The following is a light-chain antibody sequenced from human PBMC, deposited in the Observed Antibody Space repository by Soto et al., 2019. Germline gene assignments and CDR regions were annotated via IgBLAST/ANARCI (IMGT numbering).Light chain of an antibody. CDR3: GTRDSISTFVL. CDR2: DNY. Sequence: SVLTQPPSVSAAPGQTVSISCSGSSSNIGDNSVSWYQQFPGTTPRLLIYDNYKRPSGIPDRFSASKTGTSATLGITGLQTGDEADYFCGTRDSISTFVLFGGGTKLTVL. CDR1: SSNIGDNS. V-gene: IGLV1-51*01. J-gene: IGLJ3*02.